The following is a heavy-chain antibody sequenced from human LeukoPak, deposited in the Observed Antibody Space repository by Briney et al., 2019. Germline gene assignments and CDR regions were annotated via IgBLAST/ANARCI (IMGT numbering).Heavy chain of an antibody. CDR1: GDTFINYY. Sequence: APVKVSCKASGDTFINYYIHWVRQAPGQGLEWMGIINPSGSSTSYAQKFQGRVTMTTDTSTSTAYMELRSLRSDDTAVYYCARDRLSPYYMDVWGKGTTVTVSS. CDR3: ARDRLSPYYMDV. V-gene: IGHV1-46*01. CDR2: INPSGSST. J-gene: IGHJ6*03.